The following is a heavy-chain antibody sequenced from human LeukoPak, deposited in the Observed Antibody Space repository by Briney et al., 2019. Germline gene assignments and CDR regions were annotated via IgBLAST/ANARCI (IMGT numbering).Heavy chain of an antibody. CDR2: INPSGGST. J-gene: IGHJ4*02. CDR3: ALHWSYYVPFDY. Sequence: ASVTVSCEASGYTFTSYYMHWVRQAPGQGLEWMGIINPSGGSTSYAQKFQGRVTMTRDTSTSTVYMELSSLRSEDTAVYYCALHWSYYVPFDYWGQGTLVTVSS. V-gene: IGHV1-46*01. D-gene: IGHD1-26*01. CDR1: GYTFTSYY.